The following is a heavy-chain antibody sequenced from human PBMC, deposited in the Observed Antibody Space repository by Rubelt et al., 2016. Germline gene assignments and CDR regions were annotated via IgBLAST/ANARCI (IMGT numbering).Heavy chain of an antibody. V-gene: IGHV3-21*01. D-gene: IGHD2-15*01. CDR2: ISSSSSYI. CDR3: ARIERSGGSCYDY. Sequence: GGSLRLSCAASGFTFSSYSMNWVRQAPGKGLEWVSSISSSSSYIYYADSVKGRFTISRDNAKNSLYLQMNSLRAEDTAVYYCARIERSGGSCYDYWGQGTLVTVSS. J-gene: IGHJ4*02. CDR1: GFTFSSYS.